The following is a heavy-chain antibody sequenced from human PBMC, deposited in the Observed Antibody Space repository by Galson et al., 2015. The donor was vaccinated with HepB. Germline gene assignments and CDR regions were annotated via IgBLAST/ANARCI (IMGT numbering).Heavy chain of an antibody. CDR2: IYSGGSA. CDR3: ARHSSSWYRYYYYYYMDV. D-gene: IGHD6-13*01. CDR1: GFTVSSNY. V-gene: IGHV3-53*01. Sequence: SLRLSCAASGFTVSSNYMSWVRQAPGKGLEWVSVIYSGGSAYYADSVKGRFTISRDNSKNTLYLQMNSLRAEDTAVYYRARHSSSWYRYYYYYYMDVWGKGTTVTVSS. J-gene: IGHJ6*03.